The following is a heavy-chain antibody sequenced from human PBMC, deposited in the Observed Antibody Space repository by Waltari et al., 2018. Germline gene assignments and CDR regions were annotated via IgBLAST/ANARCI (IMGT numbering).Heavy chain of an antibody. CDR1: GFTFGDYA. J-gene: IGHJ4*02. CDR2: IRSKAYGGTT. CDR3: TRVPVRTVTTVFDY. D-gene: IGHD4-4*01. Sequence: EVQLVESGGGLVQPGRSLRLSCTASGFTFGDYAMSWVRQAPGKGLEWVGFIRSKAYGGTTEYAASVKGRFTISRDDSKSIAYLQMNSLKTEDTAVYYCTRVPVRTVTTVFDYWGQGTLVTVSS. V-gene: IGHV3-49*04.